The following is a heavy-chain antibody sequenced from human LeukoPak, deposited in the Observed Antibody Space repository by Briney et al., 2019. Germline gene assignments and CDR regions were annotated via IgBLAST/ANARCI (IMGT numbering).Heavy chain of an antibody. CDR3: ASRAAGRGFDY. J-gene: IGHJ4*02. V-gene: IGHV4-39*01. Sequence: SETLSLTCTVSGGSISSSSYYWGWIRQPPGKGLEWIGSIYYSGSTYYNPSLKSRVTISVDTSKNQFSLKLSSVTAAATAVYYCASRAAGRGFDYWGQGTLVTVSS. CDR1: GGSISSSSYY. CDR2: IYYSGST.